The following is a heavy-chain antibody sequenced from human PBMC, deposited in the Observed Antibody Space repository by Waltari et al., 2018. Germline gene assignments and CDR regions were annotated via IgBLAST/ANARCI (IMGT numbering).Heavy chain of an antibody. Sequence: QVQLQESGPGLVKPSETLSLTCSVSGASVRHGDYYWTWIRQPPGKGLEWIGYIYYTGTAYYNPSLKSRVTISVDTSKNQFSLKLSSVTTADTAVYYCASLRIVAAPYHYFDYWGQGTRVSVSS. CDR3: ASLRIVAAPYHYFDY. V-gene: IGHV4-61*08. J-gene: IGHJ4*02. CDR1: GASVRHGDYY. CDR2: IYYTGTA. D-gene: IGHD1-26*01.